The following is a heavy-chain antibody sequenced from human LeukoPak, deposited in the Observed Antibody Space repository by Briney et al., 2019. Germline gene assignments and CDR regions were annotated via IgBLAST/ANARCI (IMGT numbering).Heavy chain of an antibody. Sequence: PSETLSLTCAVYGGSFSGYYWSWIRQPPGKGLEWIGEINHSGSTNYNPSLKSRVTISVDTSKNQFSLKLSSVTAADTAVYYCARWWCSGGSCRYPARYYYGMDVWGKGTTVTVSS. CDR2: INHSGST. CDR3: ARWWCSGGSCRYPARYYYGMDV. J-gene: IGHJ6*04. D-gene: IGHD2-15*01. CDR1: GGSFSGYY. V-gene: IGHV4-34*01.